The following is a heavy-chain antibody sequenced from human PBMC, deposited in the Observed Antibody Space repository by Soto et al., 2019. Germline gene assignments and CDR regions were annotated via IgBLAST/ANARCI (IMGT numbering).Heavy chain of an antibody. V-gene: IGHV4-34*01. D-gene: IGHD3-3*01. J-gene: IGHJ4*01. CDR3: ARVHDFWSGYYYYY. CDR2: INHSGST. CDR1: GGSFSGYY. Sequence: SLSLTCAVYGGSFSGYYWSWIRQPPGKGLEWIGEINHSGSTNYNPSLKSRVTISVDTSKNQFSLKLSSVTAADTAVYYCARVHDFWSGYYYYYWGHGTLVTVSS.